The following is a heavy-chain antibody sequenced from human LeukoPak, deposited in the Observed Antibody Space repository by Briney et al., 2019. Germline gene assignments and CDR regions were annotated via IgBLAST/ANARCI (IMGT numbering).Heavy chain of an antibody. V-gene: IGHV4-34*01. D-gene: IGHD6-25*01. CDR3: ARDGTPIYSSGWVYMDV. CDR2: INHSGST. Sequence: PSETLSLTCAVYGGSFSGYYWSWIRQPPGKGLEWIGEINHSGSTNYNPSLKSRVTISVDTSKSQFSLKLSSVTAADTAVYYCARDGTPIYSSGWVYMDVWGKGTTVTISS. J-gene: IGHJ6*04. CDR1: GGSFSGYY.